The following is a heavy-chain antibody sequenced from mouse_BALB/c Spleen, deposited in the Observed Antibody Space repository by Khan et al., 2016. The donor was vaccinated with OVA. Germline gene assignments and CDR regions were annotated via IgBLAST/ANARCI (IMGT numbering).Heavy chain of an antibody. CDR2: INPSNGDT. D-gene: IGHD1-1*02. J-gene: IGHJ3*01. V-gene: IGHV1S81*02. CDR3: TRSGWAAFAY. CDR1: GYTFTSYY. Sequence: QVQLQQSGAELVKPGASVKLSCKASGYTFTSYYIYWVKQRPGQGLEWIGGINPSNGDTYFNEKFESKATLTVDKSSRTAFMQVSSLTSEDSAVYYCTRSGWAAFAYWGQGTLVTVSA.